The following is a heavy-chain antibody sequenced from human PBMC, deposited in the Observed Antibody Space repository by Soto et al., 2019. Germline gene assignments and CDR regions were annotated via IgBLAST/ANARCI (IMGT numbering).Heavy chain of an antibody. V-gene: IGHV5-51*01. J-gene: IGHJ6*02. CDR3: ARLYSYYDFWRGYYKVFLGMDV. CDR1: GYSFTIYW. CDR2: IYPGDSDT. Sequence: GESLKISCKGSGYSFTIYWIGWVRQMPGKGLEWMGIIYPGDSDTRYSPSFQGQVTISADKSISTAYRQWSSLKASDTAMYYCARLYSYYDFWRGYYKVFLGMDVWGQGTTVTVSS. D-gene: IGHD3-3*01.